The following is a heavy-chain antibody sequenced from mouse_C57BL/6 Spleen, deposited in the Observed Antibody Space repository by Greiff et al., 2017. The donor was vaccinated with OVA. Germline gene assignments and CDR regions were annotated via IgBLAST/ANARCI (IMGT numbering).Heavy chain of an antibody. D-gene: IGHD2-12*01. CDR2: IDPSDSYT. V-gene: IGHV1-69*01. Sequence: QVQLQQPGAELVMPGASVKLSCKASGYTFTSYWLHWVKQRPGQGLEWIGAIDPSDSYTNYNQKFKGQSTLTVDKSSSTAYMQLSSLTSEDSAVYDCARRDSYYSRSGAWFAYWGQGTLVTVSA. J-gene: IGHJ3*01. CDR1: GYTFTSYW. CDR3: ARRDSYYSRSGAWFAY.